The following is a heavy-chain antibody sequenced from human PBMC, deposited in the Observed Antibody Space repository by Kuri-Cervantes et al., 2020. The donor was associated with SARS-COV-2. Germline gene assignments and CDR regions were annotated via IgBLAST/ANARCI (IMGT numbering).Heavy chain of an antibody. CDR2: IYYSGST. Sequence: TFTVSGGPISSSRYYWGWIRQPPGKGLEWIGFIYYSGSTNYNPSLKSRVTISVDTSKNQFSLKLSSVTAADTAVYYCARRSFQPRSYYYYYMDVWGKETTVTVSS. CDR3: ARRSFQPRSYYYYYMDV. J-gene: IGHJ6*03. CDR1: GGPISSSRYY. V-gene: IGHV4-61*05.